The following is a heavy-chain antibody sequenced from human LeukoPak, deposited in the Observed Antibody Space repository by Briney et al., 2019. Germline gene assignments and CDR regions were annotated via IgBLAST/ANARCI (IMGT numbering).Heavy chain of an antibody. CDR1: GFTFSSYA. CDR2: INTDGSIT. V-gene: IGHV3-74*01. Sequence: PGESLRLSCAASGFTFSSYAMHWVRQAPGKGLVWVSRINTDGSITAYADSVKGRFTISRDNAKNTLYLQMNSLRAEDTAVYYCAIFSSPGYWGQGTLVTVSS. CDR3: AIFSSPGY. D-gene: IGHD3-9*01. J-gene: IGHJ4*02.